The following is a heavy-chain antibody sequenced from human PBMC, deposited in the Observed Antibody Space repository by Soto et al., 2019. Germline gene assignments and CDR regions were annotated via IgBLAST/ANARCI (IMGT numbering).Heavy chain of an antibody. J-gene: IGHJ5*02. Sequence: EVQLVESGGGLGKPGGSLRLSCAASGITFTNAWMGWVRQAPGKGLEWIGRLKSRRDGGTSDYAAPVKGRFSISIDESKNTLYLQMSSLKTEDTAVYHCTTDGGVAAYPLFWAWGQGTLVTVSS. CDR3: TTDGGVAAYPLFWA. CDR1: GITFTNAW. D-gene: IGHD3-3*01. V-gene: IGHV3-15*01. CDR2: LKSRRDGGTS.